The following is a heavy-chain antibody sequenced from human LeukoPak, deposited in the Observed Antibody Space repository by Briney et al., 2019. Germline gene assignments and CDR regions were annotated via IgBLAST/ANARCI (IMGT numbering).Heavy chain of an antibody. Sequence: GGSLGLSCAASGFTFSSYSMNWVRQAPGKGLEWVSSISSSSSYIYYADSVKGRFTISRDNSKNTLYLQINSLRAEDTAVYYCAKDTGSGYDYFSYYFDYWGQGTLVTVSS. D-gene: IGHD5-12*01. CDR2: ISSSSSYI. CDR1: GFTFSSYS. CDR3: AKDTGSGYDYFSYYFDY. V-gene: IGHV3-21*04. J-gene: IGHJ4*02.